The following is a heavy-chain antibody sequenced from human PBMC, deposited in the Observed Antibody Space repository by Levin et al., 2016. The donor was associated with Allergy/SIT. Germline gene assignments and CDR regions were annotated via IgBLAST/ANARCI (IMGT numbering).Heavy chain of an antibody. D-gene: IGHD6-19*01. V-gene: IGHV1-8*01. CDR2: MNPNSGNT. CDR3: ARGIDDYSSGWNGPRFDY. J-gene: IGHJ4*02. CDR1: GNTLTSYD. Sequence: ASVKVSCKASGNTLTSYDINWVRQATGQGLEWMGWMNPNSGNTAYAQKFQGRVTMTRDTSISTAYMELSSLRSEDTAVYYCARGIDDYSSGWNGPRFDYWGQGTLVTVSS.